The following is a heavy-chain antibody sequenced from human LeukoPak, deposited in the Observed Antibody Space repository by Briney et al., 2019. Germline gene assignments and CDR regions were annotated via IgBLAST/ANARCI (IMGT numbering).Heavy chain of an antibody. CDR2: IYYSGST. J-gene: IGHJ4*02. V-gene: IGHV4-59*01. D-gene: IGHD1-26*01. CDR1: GGSISSYY. CDR3: AREDSGRFDY. Sequence: PSETLSLTCTVSGGSISSYYWSWIRQPPGKGLEWIGYIYYSGSTNYNPSLKSRVTISVDTSKNQFSLKLSSATAADTAVYYCAREDSGRFDYWGQGTLVTVSS.